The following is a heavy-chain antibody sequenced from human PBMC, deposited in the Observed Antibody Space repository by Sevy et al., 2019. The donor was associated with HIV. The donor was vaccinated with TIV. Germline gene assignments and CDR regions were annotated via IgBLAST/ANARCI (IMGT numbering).Heavy chain of an antibody. V-gene: IGHV4-30-4*01. CDR3: ARAVGGPGVMSTFGGVKYGFDF. CDR1: SGSITSADYY. Sequence: SETLSLTCTVSSGSITSADYYWSWIRQPPTKGLEWIGYIHHSGNTYYNPSFKSQATISADTSRNQFSLSLSSVTAEGPAAYDCARAVGGPGVMSTFGGVKYGFDFWDQGKKVTVSS. J-gene: IGHJ3*01. CDR2: IHHSGNT. D-gene: IGHD3-16*01.